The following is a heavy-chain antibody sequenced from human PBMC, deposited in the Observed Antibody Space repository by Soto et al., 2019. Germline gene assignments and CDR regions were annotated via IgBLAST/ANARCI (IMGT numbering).Heavy chain of an antibody. D-gene: IGHD6-6*01. CDR2: MSYDGGYK. CDR1: GFTFSDYG. Sequence: GGSLRLSCAVSGFTFSDYGMHWVRQAPGKGLEWVAVMSYDGGYKYYAESVKGRFTVSRDLSGHRLSLQMNSLRVEDTAVYFCAKEMFPRTVLDSSSPWGDSWGQGSLVTVSS. CDR3: AKEMFPRTVLDSSSPWGDS. V-gene: IGHV3-30*18. J-gene: IGHJ5*01.